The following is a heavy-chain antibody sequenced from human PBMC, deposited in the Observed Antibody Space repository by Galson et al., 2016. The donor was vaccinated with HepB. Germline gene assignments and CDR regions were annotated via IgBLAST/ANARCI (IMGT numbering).Heavy chain of an antibody. Sequence: SLRLSCAASGFTFSSYAMTWVRQAPGKGLEWVPLSSESGSTHSYADSVKDRFTISRDNPKNTLYLQMNSLRAEDTAVYYCAKMGTRVITTYYFDYWGQGTLVTVSS. CDR1: GFTFSSYA. CDR3: AKMGTRVITTYYFDY. CDR2: SSESGSTH. J-gene: IGHJ4*02. V-gene: IGHV3-23*01. D-gene: IGHD3-16*01.